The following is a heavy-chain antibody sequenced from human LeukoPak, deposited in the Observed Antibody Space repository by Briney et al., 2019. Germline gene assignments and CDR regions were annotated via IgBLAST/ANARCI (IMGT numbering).Heavy chain of an antibody. CDR2: VSYVGT. J-gene: IGHJ5*02. CDR3: ARGMRIAVAGYWFDP. D-gene: IGHD6-19*01. V-gene: IGHV4-59*01. Sequence: PSETLSLTCSVSGGSIDTFFWTWIRQPPGKGLEWVGYVSYVGTSYNPSLKSRLTISLDTSRTQFFLNLTSVTAADTGVYYCARGMRIAVAGYWFDPWGQGTLDTVSS. CDR1: GGSIDTFF.